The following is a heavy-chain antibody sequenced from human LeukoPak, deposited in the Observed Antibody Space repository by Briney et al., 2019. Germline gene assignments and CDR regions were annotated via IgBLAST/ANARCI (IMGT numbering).Heavy chain of an antibody. Sequence: GGSLRLSCAASGFTFSDYYMNWVRQAPGKGLEWVSSISRTTRYIYYADSVKGRFTISRDNSKNSLYLQMNSLRAEDTAVYYCARDLSYYDSSGYLVEYFQHWGQGTLVTVSS. CDR1: GFTFSDYY. V-gene: IGHV3-21*01. CDR2: ISRTTRYI. J-gene: IGHJ1*01. CDR3: ARDLSYYDSSGYLVEYFQH. D-gene: IGHD3-22*01.